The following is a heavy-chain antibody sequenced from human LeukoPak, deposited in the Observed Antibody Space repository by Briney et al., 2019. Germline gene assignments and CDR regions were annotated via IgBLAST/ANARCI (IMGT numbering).Heavy chain of an antibody. V-gene: IGHV3-48*03. D-gene: IGHD6-19*01. CDR1: GFTFSSYE. J-gene: IGHJ3*02. CDR3: ARDSSGWEYAFDI. CDR2: ISSSGSTI. Sequence: GGSLRLSCAASGFTFSSYEMNWVRQAPGKGLEWVSYISSSGSTIYYADSVKGRFTISRDNAKNSLYLQVNSLRAEDTAVYYCARDSSGWEYAFDIWGQGTMVTVSS.